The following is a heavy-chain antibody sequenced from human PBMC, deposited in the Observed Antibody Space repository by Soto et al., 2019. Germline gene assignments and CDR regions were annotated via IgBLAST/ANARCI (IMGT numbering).Heavy chain of an antibody. CDR2: IGTAGAP. CDR1: GFTFSSYA. Sequence: EVQLLESGGGLVQPGGSLRLSCAASGFTFSSYAMSWVRQAPGKGLEWVSAIGTAGAPYYPGSVKGRFSISRENAKNSLYLQMNSLRDGDTAVYYCARWSTYSGLDVWGQGTTVTVSS. J-gene: IGHJ6*02. V-gene: IGHV3-13*05. CDR3: ARWSTYSGLDV.